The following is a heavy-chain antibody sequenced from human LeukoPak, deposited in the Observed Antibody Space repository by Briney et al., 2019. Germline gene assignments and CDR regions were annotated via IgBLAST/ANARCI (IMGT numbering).Heavy chain of an antibody. CDR1: GFTFSNYA. J-gene: IGHJ4*02. V-gene: IGHV3-30-3*01. D-gene: IGHD3-3*01. Sequence: PGRSLRLSCVASGFTFSNYAMHWVRQAPGKGLEWVAVISYDGSTEYYADFVKGRFTISRDNAKNSLYLQMNSLRAEDTAVYYCARGALRFLEWLAHDYWGQGTLVTVSS. CDR2: ISYDGSTE. CDR3: ARGALRFLEWLAHDY.